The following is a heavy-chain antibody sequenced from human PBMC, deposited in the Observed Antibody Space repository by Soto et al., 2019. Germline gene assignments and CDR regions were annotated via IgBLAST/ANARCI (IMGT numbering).Heavy chain of an antibody. Sequence: SETLSLTCSVSGGSIRHDYWSWVRQSADKGLEWIGRVVSGGTSDYNPSLKGRVSMSVDTFKNQFSLQLTSVTAADTAMYYCARGSCGGGSCYSDFFPETAFDYWGQGTLVTVSS. J-gene: IGHJ4*02. CDR3: ARGSCGGGSCYSDFFPETAFDY. CDR2: VVSGGTS. CDR1: GGSIRHDY. V-gene: IGHV4-4*07. D-gene: IGHD2-15*01.